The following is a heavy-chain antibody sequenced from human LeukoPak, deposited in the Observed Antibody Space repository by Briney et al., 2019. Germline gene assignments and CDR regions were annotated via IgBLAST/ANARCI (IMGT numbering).Heavy chain of an antibody. CDR2: INHSGST. CDR1: GDSISSGDYY. Sequence: PSQTLSLTCAVSGDSISSGDYYWSWIRQPPGKGLEWIGEINHSGSTSYNPSLKSRVTISVDTSKNQFSLKLSSVTAADTALYYCARGRLVATPYYYMDVWGKGTTVTVSS. V-gene: IGHV4-30-2*01. CDR3: ARGRLVATPYYYMDV. D-gene: IGHD2-8*02. J-gene: IGHJ6*03.